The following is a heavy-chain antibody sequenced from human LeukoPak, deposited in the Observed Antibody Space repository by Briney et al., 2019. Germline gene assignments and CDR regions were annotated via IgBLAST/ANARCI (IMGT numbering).Heavy chain of an antibody. Sequence: GASVKVSCKASGYTFTGYYMHWVRQAPGQGLEWMGWNNPNSGGTNYAQKFQGWVTMTRDTSISTAYMELSRLRSDDTAVYYCARFGRYCSGGSCYSRRYYFDYWGQGTLVTVSS. D-gene: IGHD2-15*01. J-gene: IGHJ4*02. CDR1: GYTFTGYY. V-gene: IGHV1-2*04. CDR3: ARFGRYCSGGSCYSRRYYFDY. CDR2: NNPNSGGT.